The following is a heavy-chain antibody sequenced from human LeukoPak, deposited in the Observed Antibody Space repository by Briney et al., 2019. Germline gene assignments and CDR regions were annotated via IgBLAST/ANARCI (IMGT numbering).Heavy chain of an antibody. CDR2: INHSGST. Sequence: SETLSLTCAVYGGSFSGYYWSWIRQPPGKGLEWIGEINHSGSTYYNPSLKSRVTIPLDTSKNQFSLKLSSVTAADTAVYYCVRDPRTWNYFDYWGHGILVTVSS. V-gene: IGHV4-34*01. J-gene: IGHJ4*01. CDR3: VRDPRTWNYFDY. CDR1: GGSFSGYY. D-gene: IGHD1-1*01.